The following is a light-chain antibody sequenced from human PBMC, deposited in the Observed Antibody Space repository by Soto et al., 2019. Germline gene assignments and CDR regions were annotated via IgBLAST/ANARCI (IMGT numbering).Light chain of an antibody. CDR2: DAS. CDR3: QPRYSWPRA. Sequence: EIVLTQSPATLSLSPGERATLSCRASPSITSYLAWYQQKPGQAPRLLIYDASNRATGVPARFSGSGSGTDFTLTISSLEPDDFVFYDCQPRYSWPRAFGGGTKVEIK. CDR1: PSITSY. J-gene: IGKJ4*01. V-gene: IGKV3-11*01.